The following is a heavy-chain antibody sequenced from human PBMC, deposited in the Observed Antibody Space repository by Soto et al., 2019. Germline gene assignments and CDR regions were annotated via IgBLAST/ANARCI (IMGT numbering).Heavy chain of an antibody. CDR1: GFTFSSYN. CDR2: ISSSSSSI. Sequence: PGGSLRLSCAASGFTFSSYNMNWVRQAPGKGLEWVSYISSSSSSIYYAGSVKGRFTISRDNAKNTLYLQMNSLRAEDTAVYYCAKNGDDYIWGSYRYADYWGQGTLVTVSS. V-gene: IGHV3-48*01. CDR3: AKNGDDYIWGSYRYADY. D-gene: IGHD3-16*02. J-gene: IGHJ4*02.